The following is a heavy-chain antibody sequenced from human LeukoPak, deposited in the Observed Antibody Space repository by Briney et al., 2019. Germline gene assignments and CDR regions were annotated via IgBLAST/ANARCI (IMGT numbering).Heavy chain of an antibody. D-gene: IGHD1-14*01. Sequence: SETLSLTCAVSGGSISSSNWWSWVRQSPGKGLEWIGYIHNSGRTNYNPSLKSRVTGFVDTSKNQVSLRLSSVTAADTAVYYCARHGTISSESYFDYWGQGALVTVSS. J-gene: IGHJ4*02. V-gene: IGHV4-4*02. CDR2: IHNSGRT. CDR1: GGSISSSNW. CDR3: ARHGTISSESYFDY.